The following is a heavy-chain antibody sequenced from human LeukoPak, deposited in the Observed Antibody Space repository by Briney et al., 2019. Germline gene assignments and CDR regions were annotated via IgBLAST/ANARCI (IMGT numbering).Heavy chain of an antibody. D-gene: IGHD4-11*01. CDR1: GFTFSTPW. CDR3: ARDAAYSSFDY. CDR2: IKEDGTKL. J-gene: IGHJ4*02. V-gene: IGHV3-7*05. Sequence: GGSLRLSCAASGFTFSTPWMTWVRQAPGKGLEWVATIKEDGTKLNYVGSVRGRFTISRDNARNSLFLQMNSLRAEDTAVYFCARDAAYSSFDYWGQGTLVTVSS.